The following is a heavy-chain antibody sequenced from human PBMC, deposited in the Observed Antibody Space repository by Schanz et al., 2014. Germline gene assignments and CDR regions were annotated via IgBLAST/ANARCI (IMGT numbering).Heavy chain of an antibody. V-gene: IGHV3-66*01. Sequence: EVQLVESGGGLVQPGGSLRLSCAASGFTFSSYAMTWVRQAPGKGLECVSIIYSDGSTYYVDSVKGRFIISRDNSKNTVYLQMNSLRAEDTSVYYCARGVGGIYGWFDPWGQGTLVIVSS. D-gene: IGHD1-26*01. CDR2: IYSDGST. CDR1: GFTFSSYA. CDR3: ARGVGGIYGWFDP. J-gene: IGHJ5*02.